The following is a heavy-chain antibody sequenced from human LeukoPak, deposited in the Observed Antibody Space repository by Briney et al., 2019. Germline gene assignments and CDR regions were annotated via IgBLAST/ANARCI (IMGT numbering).Heavy chain of an antibody. CDR1: GFTFSSYS. V-gene: IGHV3-48*04. J-gene: IGHJ3*02. CDR2: ISSSSSTI. CDR3: AREGYYYDSSAQDAFDI. Sequence: GGSLRLSCAASGFTFSSYSMNWVRQAPGKGLEWVSYISSSSSTIYYADSVKGRFTISRDNAKNSLYLQMNSLRAEDTAVYYCAREGYYYDSSAQDAFDIWGQGTMVTVSS. D-gene: IGHD3-22*01.